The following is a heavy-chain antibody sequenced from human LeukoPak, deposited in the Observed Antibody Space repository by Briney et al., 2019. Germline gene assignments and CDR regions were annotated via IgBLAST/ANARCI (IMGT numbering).Heavy chain of an antibody. Sequence: SETLSLTCTVSGGSISSNSYYWGWIRQPPGKGLEWIGSIYYSGSTYYNPSLKSRVTMSVDTSKNQFSLKLSSVTAADTAVYYCARVLVYCSGTDSYVISFDPWGQGTLVTVSS. CDR1: GGSISSNSYY. CDR2: IYYSGST. V-gene: IGHV4-39*01. CDR3: ARVLVYCSGTDSYVISFDP. D-gene: IGHD2-2*01. J-gene: IGHJ5*02.